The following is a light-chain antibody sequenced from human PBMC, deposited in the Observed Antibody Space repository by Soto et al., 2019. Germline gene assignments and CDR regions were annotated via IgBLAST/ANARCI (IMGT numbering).Light chain of an antibody. V-gene: IGKV3-20*01. Sequence: EIVLTQSPGTLSLSPGERATLSCRASQTVNNNYVAWYQQKPGQAPRLLIFRASSKATGIPDRFSGSGSGTEFILTISELEPEDSGIYHCHQHGGSGTFGQGTKVDIK. J-gene: IGKJ1*01. CDR1: QTVNNNY. CDR3: HQHGGSGT. CDR2: RAS.